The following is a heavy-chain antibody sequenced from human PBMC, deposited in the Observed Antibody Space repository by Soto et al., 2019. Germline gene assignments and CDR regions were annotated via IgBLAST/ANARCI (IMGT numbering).Heavy chain of an antibody. Sequence: GGSLRLSCAASGFTFNTYAMFWVRQAPGKGLEWVSSISGGGASAYYADSEKGRFTISRDNSKNTLQLQMNNLTAEETAVYDWAKDGPYSGNYYYFEYCVHGILFSVSS. CDR2: ISGGGASA. D-gene: IGHD1-26*01. J-gene: IGHJ4*01. V-gene: IGHV3-23*01. CDR1: GFTFNTYA. CDR3: AKDGPYSGNYYYFEY.